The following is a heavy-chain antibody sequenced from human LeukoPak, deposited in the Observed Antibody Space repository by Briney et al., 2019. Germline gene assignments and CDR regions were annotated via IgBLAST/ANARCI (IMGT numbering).Heavy chain of an antibody. CDR2: INHSGST. CDR3: ARGHRSSIAARRSYFQH. J-gene: IGHJ1*01. V-gene: IGHV4-34*01. CDR1: GGSISSYY. Sequence: SETLSLTCTVSGGSISSYYWSWIRQPPGKGLEWIGEINHSGSTNYNPSLKSRVTISVDTSKNQFSLKLSSVTAADTAVYYCARGHRSSIAARRSYFQHWGQGTLVTVSS. D-gene: IGHD6-6*01.